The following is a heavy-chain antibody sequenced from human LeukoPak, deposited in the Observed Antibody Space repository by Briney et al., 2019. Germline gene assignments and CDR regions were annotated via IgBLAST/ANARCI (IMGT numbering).Heavy chain of an antibody. V-gene: IGHV3-66*04. CDR3: ARQYISGWFFDY. D-gene: IGHD6-19*01. J-gene: IGHJ4*02. Sequence: GGSLRLSCAASGFTVSSKYMSWVRQAPGKGLEWVSIIYSDGSTYYADSVKGRFTISRENSQNTVFLQMNSLRAEDTAVYYCARQYISGWFFDYWGQGALVTVYS. CDR2: IYSDGST. CDR1: GFTVSSKY.